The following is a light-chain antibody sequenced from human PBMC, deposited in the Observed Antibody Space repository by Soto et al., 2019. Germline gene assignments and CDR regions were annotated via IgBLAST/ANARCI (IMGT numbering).Light chain of an antibody. V-gene: IGLV1-47*01. J-gene: IGLJ2*01. CDR1: GSNIGSNH. Sequence: QSVLTQPPSASGTPGQRVTISCSGSGSNIGSNHVYWYQQLPGTAPKLLIYRNNQRPSGVPDRFSGSKSGTSASLAISGLRSEDEADYYCAARDDSLSSVVFGGGTQLTVL. CDR2: RNN. CDR3: AARDDSLSSVV.